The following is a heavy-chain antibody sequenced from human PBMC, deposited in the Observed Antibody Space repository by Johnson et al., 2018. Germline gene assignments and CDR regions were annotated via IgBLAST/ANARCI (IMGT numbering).Heavy chain of an antibody. CDR1: GGSISSHY. V-gene: IGHV4-59*11. Sequence: QVQLQESGPGLVKXSETLSLTCTVSGGSISSHYWSWIRQPPGKGLEWIGYIFYSGSTNSNPSLNSRVTMSLDTSKTQLSLKLSSVTAADTAVYYCARDIGDDRMTGYSHYYMDVWGKGTTVTVSS. CDR3: ARDIGDDRMTGYSHYYMDV. D-gene: IGHD3-9*01. J-gene: IGHJ6*03. CDR2: IFYSGST.